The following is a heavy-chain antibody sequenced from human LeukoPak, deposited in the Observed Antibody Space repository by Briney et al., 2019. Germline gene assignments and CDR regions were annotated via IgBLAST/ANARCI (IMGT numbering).Heavy chain of an antibody. CDR1: GFTFSGYW. D-gene: IGHD1-26*01. CDR3: ARIKGGTSATISY. V-gene: IGHV3-7*01. J-gene: IGHJ4*02. Sequence: GGSLRLSCAASGFTFSGYWMSWVRQAPGKGLEWVANIDQDGSEKYYVDSVKGRFTISKDNAENSLFLQMNSLRAEDTAVYYCARIKGGTSATISYWGQGTLVTVSS. CDR2: IDQDGSEK.